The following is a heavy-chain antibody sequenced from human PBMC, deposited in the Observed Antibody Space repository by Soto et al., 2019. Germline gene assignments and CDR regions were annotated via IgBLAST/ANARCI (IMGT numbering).Heavy chain of an antibody. J-gene: IGHJ6*02. CDR3: ARDDRKDYYGMDV. CDR1: GFTFSSYS. V-gene: IGHV3-21*01. CDR2: ISSSSSYI. Sequence: GGSLRLSCAASGFTFSSYSMNWVRQAPGKGLEWVSSISSSSSYIYYADSVKGRFTISRDNAKNSLYLQMNSLRAEDTAVYYCARDDRKDYYGMDVWGQGTTVTVSS.